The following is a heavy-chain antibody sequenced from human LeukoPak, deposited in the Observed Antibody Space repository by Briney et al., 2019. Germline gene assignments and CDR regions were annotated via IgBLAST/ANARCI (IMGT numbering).Heavy chain of an antibody. Sequence: GGSLRLSCGASGFTFSSYWMTWVRQAPGKGLKWVANIKEDGSEKYCVDSLKGRFTISRDNAKNSLYLQMNSLRGDDTAVYYCARGRGMDVWGQGTTVTVSS. CDR1: GFTFSSYW. V-gene: IGHV3-7*04. CDR2: IKEDGSEK. CDR3: ARGRGMDV. J-gene: IGHJ6*02.